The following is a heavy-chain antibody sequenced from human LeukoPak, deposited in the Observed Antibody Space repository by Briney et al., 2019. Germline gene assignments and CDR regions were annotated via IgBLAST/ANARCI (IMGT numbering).Heavy chain of an antibody. CDR3: ARAAGHYFDY. CDR2: ITSTSSDL. D-gene: IGHD3-10*01. Sequence: GGSLRLSCAAAGFSFRSYSMNWVRQAPGKGLEWVSFITSTSSDLFYADSVKGRFTVSRDNARNSLYLQMNNLRAEDTAVYYCARAAGHYFDYWDQGSLVTVSS. CDR1: GFSFRSYS. J-gene: IGHJ4*02. V-gene: IGHV3-21*01.